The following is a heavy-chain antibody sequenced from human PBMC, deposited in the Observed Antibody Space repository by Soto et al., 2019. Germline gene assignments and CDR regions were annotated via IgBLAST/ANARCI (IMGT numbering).Heavy chain of an antibody. J-gene: IGHJ3*02. V-gene: IGHV3-21*01. Sequence: GGSLRLSCAGTGFTFSSYSMNWVRQAPGKGLEWVSCVSSSSSYIFYADSVKGRFTISRDNAKDSLHLQMNSLRAEDTAVYYCARGGGYYDNSGYNRDTFDMWGQGTMVTVSS. D-gene: IGHD3-22*01. CDR2: VSSSSSYI. CDR3: ARGGGYYDNSGYNRDTFDM. CDR1: GFTFSSYS.